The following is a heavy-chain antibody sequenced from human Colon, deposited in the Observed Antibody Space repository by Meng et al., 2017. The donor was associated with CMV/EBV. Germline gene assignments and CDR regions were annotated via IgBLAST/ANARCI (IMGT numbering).Heavy chain of an antibody. D-gene: IGHD3-10*02. V-gene: IGHV4-59*01. Sequence: SETLSLTCSVSGVSMSLYYWSWIRQAPGKGLEWIGHIYKSGTTKYNPSLESRVTISADTSKNEFSLKLTSVTAAVTAVYYCARQRRRINLLKGNEADFHGDMDVWGQGTTVTVSS. CDR1: GVSMSLYY. J-gene: IGHJ6*02. CDR2: IYKSGTT. CDR3: ARQRRRINLLKGNEADFHGDMDV.